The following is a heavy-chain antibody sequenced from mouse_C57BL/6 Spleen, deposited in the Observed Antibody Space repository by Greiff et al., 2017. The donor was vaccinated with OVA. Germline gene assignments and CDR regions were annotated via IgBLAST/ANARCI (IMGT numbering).Heavy chain of an antibody. V-gene: IGHV1-55*01. D-gene: IGHD1-1*01. CDR3: ASGLGSSYVTRYFDV. Sequence: QVQLQQPGAELVKPGASVKMSCKASGYTFTSYWITWVKQRPGQGLEWIGDIYPGSGSTNYNEKFKSKATLTVDTSSSTAYMQLSSLTSEDSAVYYCASGLGSSYVTRYFDVWGTGTTVTVSS. J-gene: IGHJ1*03. CDR1: GYTFTSYW. CDR2: IYPGSGST.